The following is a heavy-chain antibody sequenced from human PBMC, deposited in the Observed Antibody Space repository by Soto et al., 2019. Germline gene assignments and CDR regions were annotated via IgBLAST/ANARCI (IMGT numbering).Heavy chain of an antibody. CDR2: ISAYNGNT. CDR3: ARDARDIVVVPAAIVWFAP. D-gene: IGHD2-2*01. V-gene: IGHV1-18*01. J-gene: IGHJ5*02. Sequence: GASVKVSCKASGYTFTSYGISWVRQAPGQGLEWMGWISAYNGNTNYAQKLQGRVTMTTDTSTSTAYMELRSLRSDDTAVYYCARDARDIVVVPAAIVWFAPWGEGTLVTVSS. CDR1: GYTFTSYG.